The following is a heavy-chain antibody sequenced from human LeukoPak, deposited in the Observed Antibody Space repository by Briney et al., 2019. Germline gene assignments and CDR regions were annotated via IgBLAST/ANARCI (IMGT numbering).Heavy chain of an antibody. CDR1: GYPFTSYD. J-gene: IGHJ4*02. V-gene: IGHV1-8*01. CDR2: MNPNSGNT. Sequence: ASVKVSCKASGYPFTSYDINWVRQATGQGLEWMGRMNPNSGNTGYAQKFQGRVTMTRDTSISTAYLELSSLRSEDTALYYCASGSGSYYFDYWGQGTLVTVSS. D-gene: IGHD1-26*01. CDR3: ASGSGSYYFDY.